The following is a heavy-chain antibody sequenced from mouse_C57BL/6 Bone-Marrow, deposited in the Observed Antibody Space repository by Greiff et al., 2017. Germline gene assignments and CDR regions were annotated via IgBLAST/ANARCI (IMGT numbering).Heavy chain of an antibody. Sequence: EVPLVESGGGLVQPGGSMKLSCAASGFTFSDAWMDWVRQSPEKGLEWGAEIRNKANNHATYYAESVKGRFTISRDDSKSSIYLQMNSLRAEDTGIYYCTRYDYGRGDYWGQGTTLTVSS. CDR3: TRYDYGRGDY. CDR2: IRNKANNHAT. D-gene: IGHD2-4*01. J-gene: IGHJ2*01. CDR1: GFTFSDAW. V-gene: IGHV6-6*01.